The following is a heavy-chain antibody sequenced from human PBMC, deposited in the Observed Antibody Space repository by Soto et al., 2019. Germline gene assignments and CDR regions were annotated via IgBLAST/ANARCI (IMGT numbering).Heavy chain of an antibody. D-gene: IGHD1-26*01. Sequence: EVQLVESGGGLVKPGGSLRLSCAASGFSFRTTWMAWVRQAPGKGLEWVGRIKSKSAGETTDYADPVKGRFTISRDDSEDALCLRVDSLGTGGTAVYYCATGAPFSGSVWEDWGQGTVVSVSA. CDR2: IKSKSAGETT. CDR3: ATGAPFSGSVWED. J-gene: IGHJ4*02. CDR1: GFSFRTTW. V-gene: IGHV3-15*05.